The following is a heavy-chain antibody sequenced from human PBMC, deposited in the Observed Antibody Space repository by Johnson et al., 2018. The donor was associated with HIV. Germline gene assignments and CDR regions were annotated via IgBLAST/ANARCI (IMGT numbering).Heavy chain of an antibody. Sequence: EVQLVESGGGVVRPGGSLRVSCAASGFTFDDYAMHWVRQAPGKGLEWVSVISGSGGCTYYADSVKGRFTISRDNAKNSLYLQMNSLRAEDTAVYYCARESLDAFDIWGQGTMVTVSS. CDR1: GFTFDDYA. CDR2: ISGSGGCT. V-gene: IGHV3-20*04. J-gene: IGHJ3*02. CDR3: ARESLDAFDI.